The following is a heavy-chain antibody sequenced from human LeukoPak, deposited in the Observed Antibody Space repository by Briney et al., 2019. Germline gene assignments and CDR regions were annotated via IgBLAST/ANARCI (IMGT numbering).Heavy chain of an antibody. Sequence: GGSLRLSCAASGFTFSSYGMHWVRQAPGKGLEWVSSIGGSGENTYYADSVKGRFTISRDNSKNTLCLQMNSLRAEDTAVYYCAKKGPYTFYGLDVWGQGTTVTVSS. CDR1: GFTFSSYG. J-gene: IGHJ6*02. D-gene: IGHD2/OR15-2a*01. CDR3: AKKGPYTFYGLDV. V-gene: IGHV3-23*01. CDR2: IGGSGENT.